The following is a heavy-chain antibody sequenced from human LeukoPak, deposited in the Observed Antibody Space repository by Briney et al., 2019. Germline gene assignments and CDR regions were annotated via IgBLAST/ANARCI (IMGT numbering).Heavy chain of an antibody. D-gene: IGHD4-23*01. Sequence: SETLSLTCAVYGGSFSGYYWNWIRQSPGKGLEWIGEINHSGSTNYNPSLKSRVTISIDTSKNQFSLKLSSVTSADTAVYFCATRLTPPYYYYYMDVWGKGTTVTVSS. V-gene: IGHV4-34*01. CDR3: ATRLTPPYYYYYMDV. CDR1: GGSFSGYY. J-gene: IGHJ6*03. CDR2: INHSGST.